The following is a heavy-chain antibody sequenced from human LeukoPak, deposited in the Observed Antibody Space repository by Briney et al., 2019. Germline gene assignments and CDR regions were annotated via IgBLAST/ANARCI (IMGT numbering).Heavy chain of an antibody. J-gene: IGHJ4*02. CDR2: IYHSGST. D-gene: IGHD4-17*01. Sequence: SQTLSLTCAVSGGPISSGGYSWSWIRQPPGKGLEWIGYIYHSGSTYYNPSLKSRVTISVDRSKNLFSLKLSSVTAADTAVYYCARSGRRYYFDYWGQGTLVTVSS. CDR1: GGPISSGGYS. CDR3: ARSGRRYYFDY. V-gene: IGHV4-30-2*01.